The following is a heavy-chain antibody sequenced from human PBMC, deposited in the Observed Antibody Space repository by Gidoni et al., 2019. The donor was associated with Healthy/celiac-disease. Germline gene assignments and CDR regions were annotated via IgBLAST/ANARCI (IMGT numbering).Heavy chain of an antibody. CDR2: ISSTSSFI. J-gene: IGHJ4*02. D-gene: IGHD5-12*01. Sequence: EVELVESGAGLVKRGGSLSLSCAASGFTFSTYNMTWVRQAPGKGLEWVSSISSTSSFIYYADSVKGRFTISRDNAKNSLYLQMNSLRAEDTAVYYCRIHSGYDAVDYWGQGTLVTVSS. V-gene: IGHV3-21*01. CDR1: GFTFSTYN. CDR3: RIHSGYDAVDY.